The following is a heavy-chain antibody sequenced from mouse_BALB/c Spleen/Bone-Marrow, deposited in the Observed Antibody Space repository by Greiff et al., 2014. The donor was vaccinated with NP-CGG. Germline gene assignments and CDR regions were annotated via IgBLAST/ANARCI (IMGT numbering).Heavy chain of an antibody. V-gene: IGHV7-3*02. CDR2: IRNKANGYTT. D-gene: IGHD4-1*02. J-gene: IGHJ2*01. Sequence: EVKLVESGGGLVQPGGSLRLSCTTSGFTFTDYYMSWVRQPPGKTLEWLGFIRNKANGYTTEYSASVKGRFTISRDSSQSILYLQMNTLRAQDSATYYCARTTGTPYLDYLGQGTTRTVSS. CDR1: GFTFTDYY. CDR3: ARTTGTPYLDY.